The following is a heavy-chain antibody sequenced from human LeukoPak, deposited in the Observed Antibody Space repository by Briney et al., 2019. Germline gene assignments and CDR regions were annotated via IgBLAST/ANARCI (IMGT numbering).Heavy chain of an antibody. J-gene: IGHJ4*02. CDR1: GFTFSIYA. V-gene: IGHV3-23*01. Sequence: PGGSLRLSCAASGFTFSIYAMSWVCQAPGKGLEWVSGVSGSGGSTYYADSVKGRFTISRDNSKNTLYLQMNSQRAEDTPVYYCAKDLDIVATITGNWGQGTLVTVSS. D-gene: IGHD5-12*01. CDR3: AKDLDIVATITGN. CDR2: VSGSGGST.